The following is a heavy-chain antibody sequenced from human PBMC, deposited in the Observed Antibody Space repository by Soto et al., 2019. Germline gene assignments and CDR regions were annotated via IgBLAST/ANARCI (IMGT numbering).Heavy chain of an antibody. V-gene: IGHV3-23*01. CDR2: ISGPGGRT. Sequence: PGGSLRLSCAASGFTFSSYAMRCVRQSPGKGLEGVSAISGPGGRTYYADCVKGRFTISRDNSKNTLYLQMNSLRAADTAVYYCAKGRGLAAAGLGMTWFEPWGQGTLVTVSS. D-gene: IGHD6-13*01. CDR1: GFTFSSYA. CDR3: AKGRGLAAAGLGMTWFEP. J-gene: IGHJ5*02.